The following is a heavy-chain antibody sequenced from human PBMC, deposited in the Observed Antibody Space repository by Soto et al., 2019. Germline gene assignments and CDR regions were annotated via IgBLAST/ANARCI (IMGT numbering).Heavy chain of an antibody. CDR2: VEYGGST. V-gene: IGHV4-39*01. Sequence: QLQESGPGLVKPSETLSLTCTVSGGSIISSNFYWGWIRQPPGKGLGWIGSVEYGGSTYDNPSRKRRVTLCADTSKNQFSLKLTSVTAADTAIYYCARHVRGAVTMNWFDPWGHGTLVTVSS. J-gene: IGHJ5*02. CDR1: GGSIISSNFY. CDR3: ARHVRGAVTMNWFDP. D-gene: IGHD3-10*02.